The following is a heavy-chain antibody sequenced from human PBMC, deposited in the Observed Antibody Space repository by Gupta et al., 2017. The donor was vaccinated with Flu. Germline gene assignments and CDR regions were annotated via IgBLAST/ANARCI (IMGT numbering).Heavy chain of an antibody. CDR1: TKDP. V-gene: IGHV1-3*01. D-gene: IGHD1-7*01. CDR2: INAGSGDT. J-gene: IGHJ6*03. Sequence: TKDPMHWVRQAPGQRPGWMGWINAGSGDTKYSQNFQGRVTITRDTSASIVYMELSSLRSEDTAVYYCARGGTAFYYYYMDVWGKGTTVTVSS. CDR3: ARGGTAFYYYYMDV.